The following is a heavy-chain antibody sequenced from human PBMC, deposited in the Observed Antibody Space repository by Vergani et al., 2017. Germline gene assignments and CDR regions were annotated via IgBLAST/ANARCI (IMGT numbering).Heavy chain of an antibody. J-gene: IGHJ4*02. CDR2: INPNSGGT. V-gene: IGHV1-2*02. Sequence: QVQLVQSGAEVKKPGASVKVSCKASGYTFTGYYMHWVRQAPGQGLEWMGWINPNSGGTNYAQKFQGRVTMTRDTSISTAYMELSRLRSDDTAVYYCATDVMRYCSGGSCYSGWGQGTLVTVSS. CDR3: ATDVMRYCSGGSCYSG. CDR1: GYTFTGYY. D-gene: IGHD2-15*01.